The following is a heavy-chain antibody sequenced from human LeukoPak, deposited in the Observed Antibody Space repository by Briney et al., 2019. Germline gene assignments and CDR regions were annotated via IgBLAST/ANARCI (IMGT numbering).Heavy chain of an antibody. CDR3: ARGKDYITIFGVVIMYYFDY. CDR2: INPSGGST. D-gene: IGHD3-3*01. V-gene: IGHV1-46*01. J-gene: IGHJ4*02. Sequence: ASVKVSFKASGYTFTNYYMHWVRQAPGQGLEWMGIINPSGGSTSYAQKFQGRVTMTRDTSTSTDYMELSSLRSEDTAVYYCARGKDYITIFGVVIMYYFDYWGQGTLVTVSS. CDR1: GYTFTNYY.